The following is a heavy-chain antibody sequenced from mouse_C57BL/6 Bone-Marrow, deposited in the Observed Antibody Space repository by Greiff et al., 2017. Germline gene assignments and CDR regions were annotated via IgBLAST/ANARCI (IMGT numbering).Heavy chain of an antibody. CDR3: ARPYDYDLDY. CDR2: IYPRDGST. V-gene: IGHV1-85*01. CDR1: GYTFTSYD. Sequence: VQLQPSGPELVKPGASVKLSCKASGYTFTSYDINWVKQRPGQGLEWIGWIYPRDGSTKYYEKFKGKATWTVDTSSSTAYMGLHSLPSEDSAVYFCARPYDYDLDYWGQGTTLTVSS. D-gene: IGHD2-4*01. J-gene: IGHJ2*01.